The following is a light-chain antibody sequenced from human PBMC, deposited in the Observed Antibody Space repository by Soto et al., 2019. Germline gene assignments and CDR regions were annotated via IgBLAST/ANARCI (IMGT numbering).Light chain of an antibody. J-gene: IGKJ3*01. CDR2: AAS. CDR1: QDIRSD. CDR3: LQHNSYPFT. Sequence: DIQMTQSPSSLSASVGDRVTITCRASQDIRSDLGWFQQKPGKAPKRLMYAASTLESGVPSRFRGSRSGTEFTLTISSLQPEDFATYYCLQHNSYPFTFGPGTKVDI. V-gene: IGKV1-17*01.